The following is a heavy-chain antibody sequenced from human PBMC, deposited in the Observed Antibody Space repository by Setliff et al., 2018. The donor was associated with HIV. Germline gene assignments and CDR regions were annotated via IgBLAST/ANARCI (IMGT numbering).Heavy chain of an antibody. Sequence: PSETLSLTWRVSGGSISNGNYYWAWIRQSPGKGLDWIGSGVNSGRSYYNPSLKSRVTVSVDTSTNHLSLWLTSVTAADTAVYYCARQTSYDRGYSYCFDEWGHGTLVTVSS. CDR1: GGSISNGNYY. CDR2: GVNSGRS. CDR3: ARQTSYDRGYSYCFDE. J-gene: IGHJ4*01. V-gene: IGHV4-39*01. D-gene: IGHD5-18*01.